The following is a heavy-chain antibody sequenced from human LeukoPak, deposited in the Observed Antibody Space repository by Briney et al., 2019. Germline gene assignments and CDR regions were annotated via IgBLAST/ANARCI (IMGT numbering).Heavy chain of an antibody. CDR2: INHSGST. V-gene: IGHV4-34*01. CDR1: GGSFSGYY. D-gene: IGHD1-26*01. J-gene: IGHJ4*02. CDR3: ARGRATIDC. Sequence: SETLSLTCAVYGGSFSGYYWSWIRQPPGKGLEWIGEINHSGSTNYNPSLKSRVTISVDTSKNQFSLRLSSVTAADTAVYYCARGRATIDCRGQGTLVTVSS.